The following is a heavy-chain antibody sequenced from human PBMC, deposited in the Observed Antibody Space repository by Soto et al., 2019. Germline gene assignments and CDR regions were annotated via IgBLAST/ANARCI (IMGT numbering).Heavy chain of an antibody. V-gene: IGHV4-59*01. Sequence: SETLSLTCTVSGGSISSYYWSWIRQPPGKGLEWIGYIYYSGSTNYNPSLKSRVTISVDTSKNQFSLKLSSVTAADTAVYYCARGVGSGSYYNQYNWFDPWGQGTLVTVSS. CDR1: GGSISSYY. CDR3: ARGVGSGSYYNQYNWFDP. CDR2: IYYSGST. D-gene: IGHD3-10*01. J-gene: IGHJ5*02.